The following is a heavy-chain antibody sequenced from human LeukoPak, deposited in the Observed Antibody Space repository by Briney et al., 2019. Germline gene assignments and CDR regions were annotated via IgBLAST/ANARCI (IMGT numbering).Heavy chain of an antibody. Sequence: PSETLSLTCAVYGGSFSGYYWSWTRQPPGKGLEWIGEINHSGSTNYNPSLKSRVTISVDTSKNQFSLKLSSVTAADTAVYYCARHKRYSGYVGRSSYFDYWGQGTPVTVSS. CDR3: ARHKRYSGYVGRSSYFDY. V-gene: IGHV4-34*01. J-gene: IGHJ4*02. D-gene: IGHD5-12*01. CDR2: INHSGST. CDR1: GGSFSGYY.